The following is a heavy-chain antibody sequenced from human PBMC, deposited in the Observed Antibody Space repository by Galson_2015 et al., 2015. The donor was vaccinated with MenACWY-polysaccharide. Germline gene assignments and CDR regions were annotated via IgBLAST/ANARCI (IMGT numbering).Heavy chain of an antibody. D-gene: IGHD3-10*01. CDR3: ARESNDRSGLTWFDP. V-gene: IGHV6-1*01. CDR2: TYYRSKMYN. J-gene: IGHJ5*02. CDR1: GDSVSSHTAA. Sequence: CAIFGDSVSSHTAAWNWIRQAPSRGLEWLGRTYYRSKMYNDYAVSVKSRLTINPDTSKYQFSLQLKSVTTEDTAVYYCARESNDRSGLTWFDPWGQGTLVTVSS.